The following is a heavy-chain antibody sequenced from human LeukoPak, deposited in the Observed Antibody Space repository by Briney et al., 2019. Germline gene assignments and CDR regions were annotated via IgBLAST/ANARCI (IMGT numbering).Heavy chain of an antibody. CDR2: ISSSSSYI. CDR3: AREGAAAGSGYYFDY. D-gene: IGHD6-13*01. Sequence: GGSLRLSCAASGFTFSSYSMNWVRQAPGKGLEWVSSISSSSSYIYYADSVKGRFTISRDNAKNSLYLQMNSLRAEDTAVYYCAREGAAAGSGYYFDYWGQGTLVAVSS. V-gene: IGHV3-21*01. CDR1: GFTFSSYS. J-gene: IGHJ4*02.